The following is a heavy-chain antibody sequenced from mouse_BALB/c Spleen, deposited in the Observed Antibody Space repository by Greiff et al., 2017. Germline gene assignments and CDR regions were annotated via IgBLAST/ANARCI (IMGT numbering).Heavy chain of an antibody. D-gene: IGHD4-1*01. V-gene: IGHV5-4*02. CDR3: ARALTGIPFAY. J-gene: IGHJ3*01. CDR1: GFTFSDYY. CDR2: ISDGGSYT. Sequence: EVQLVESGGGLVKPGGSLKLSCAASGFTFSDYYMYWVRQTPEKRLEWVATISDGGSYTYYPDSVKGRFTISRDNAKNNLYLQMSSLKSEDTAMYYCARALTGIPFAYWGQGTLVTVSA.